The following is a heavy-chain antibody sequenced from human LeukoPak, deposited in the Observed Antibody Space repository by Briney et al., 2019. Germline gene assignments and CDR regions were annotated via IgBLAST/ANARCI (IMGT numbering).Heavy chain of an antibody. V-gene: IGHV3-21*01. Sequence: PGGSLRLSCAASGFTFSSYSMNWVRQAPGKGLEWVSSISSSSSYIYHADSVKGRFTISRDNAKNSLYLQMNSLRAEDTAVYYCARDSSGYLPFDYWGQGTLVTVSS. CDR3: ARDSSGYLPFDY. CDR1: GFTFSSYS. D-gene: IGHD3-22*01. CDR2: ISSSSSYI. J-gene: IGHJ4*02.